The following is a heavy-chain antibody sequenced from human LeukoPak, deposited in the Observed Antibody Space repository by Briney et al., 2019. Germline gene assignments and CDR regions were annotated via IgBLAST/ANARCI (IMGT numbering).Heavy chain of an antibody. D-gene: IGHD2-15*01. CDR3: ARSDCSGGSCPNDY. V-gene: IGHV3-48*04. J-gene: IGHJ4*01. Sequence: LSGGSLRLSCAASGFTFSSYSMNWVRQAPGKGLEWVSYISSSSSTIYYADSVKGRFTISRDNAKNSLYLQMNSLRAEDTAVYYCARSDCSGGSCPNDYWGXGXLVTVSS. CDR2: ISSSSSTI. CDR1: GFTFSSYS.